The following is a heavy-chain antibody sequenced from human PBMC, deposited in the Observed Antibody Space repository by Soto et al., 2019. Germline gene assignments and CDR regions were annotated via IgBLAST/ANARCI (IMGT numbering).Heavy chain of an antibody. J-gene: IGHJ6*02. Sequence: ETLSLTCVISGDSVSSNSAGWNWLGQSPSRGLEWLVRTYYKSKWNNDYALSVKSRITINPDTSKNQFSLHLYSVTPEDTAVYYCTGITWYRGMDVWGQGTPVTVSS. V-gene: IGHV6-1*01. CDR1: GDSVSSNSAG. D-gene: IGHD3-10*01. CDR2: TYYKSKWNN. CDR3: TGITWYRGMDV.